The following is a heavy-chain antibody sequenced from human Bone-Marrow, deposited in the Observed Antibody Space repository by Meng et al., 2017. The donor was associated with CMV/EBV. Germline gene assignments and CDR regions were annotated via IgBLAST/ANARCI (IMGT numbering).Heavy chain of an antibody. J-gene: IGHJ3*02. CDR1: GFTFSDYY. CDR2: ISSSSSYI. CDR3: ARDLDTAYDAFDI. Sequence: AASGFTFSDYYMSWIRQAPGKGLEWVSYISSSSSYINYADSVKGRFTISRDNAKNSLYLQMNSLRAEDTAVYYCARDLDTAYDAFDIWGQGTMVTVSS. V-gene: IGHV3-11*06. D-gene: IGHD5-18*01.